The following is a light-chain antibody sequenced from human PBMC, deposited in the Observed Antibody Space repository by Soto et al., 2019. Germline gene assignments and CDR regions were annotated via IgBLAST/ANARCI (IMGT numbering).Light chain of an antibody. Sequence: QAVVTQPPSVSGAPGQRVTISCTGSSSNIGAGYDVHWYQQLPGTAPKLLIYGNSNRPSGVPDRFSGSKSGTSASLAITGLQAEDEADYYCQSYYSTLSGSGFGGGTKVTVL. CDR2: GNS. V-gene: IGLV1-40*01. J-gene: IGLJ3*02. CDR1: SSNIGAGYD. CDR3: QSYYSTLSGSG.